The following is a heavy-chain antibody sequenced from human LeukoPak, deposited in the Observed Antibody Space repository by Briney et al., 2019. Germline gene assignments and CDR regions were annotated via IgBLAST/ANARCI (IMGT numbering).Heavy chain of an antibody. Sequence: GGSLRLSCAASGFTFRSYWMHWVRQAPGKGLEWVSSISSSSSYIYYADSVKGRFTISRDNAKNSLYLQMNSLRAEDTAVYYCARDGGVVVPAANDYWGQGTLVTVSS. J-gene: IGHJ4*02. D-gene: IGHD2-2*01. CDR2: ISSSSSYI. CDR3: ARDGGVVVPAANDY. CDR1: GFTFRSYW. V-gene: IGHV3-21*01.